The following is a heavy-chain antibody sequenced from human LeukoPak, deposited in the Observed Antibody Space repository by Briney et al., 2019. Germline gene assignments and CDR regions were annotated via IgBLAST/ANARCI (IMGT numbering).Heavy chain of an antibody. J-gene: IGHJ4*02. CDR3: ARHLTVTKPFGY. V-gene: IGHV3-21*01. D-gene: IGHD4-17*01. CDR1: GFTFSSYS. CDR2: ISSSSSYI. Sequence: GGSLRLSCAASGFTFSSYSMNWVRQAPGKGLEWVSSISSSSSYIYYADSVKGRFTISRDNAKNSLYLQMNSLRAEDTAVYYCARHLTVTKPFGYWGQGTLVTVSS.